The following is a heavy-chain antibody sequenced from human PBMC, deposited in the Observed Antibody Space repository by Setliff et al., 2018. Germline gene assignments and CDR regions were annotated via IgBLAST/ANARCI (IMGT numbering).Heavy chain of an antibody. CDR1: GYTFAKYG. D-gene: IGHD2-2*01. V-gene: IGHV1-18*01. J-gene: IGHJ3*02. CDR3: VRDRAAIVVGPPTAAFDI. Sequence: ASVKVSCKAFGYTFAKYGTSWVRQAPGQGLEWMGWISGYNGYAVYAQKLQGRVTLTTDTSTGTAYMEVRSLRSDDTAQYYCVRDRAAIVVGPPTAAFDIWGQGTMITVSS. CDR2: ISGYNGYA.